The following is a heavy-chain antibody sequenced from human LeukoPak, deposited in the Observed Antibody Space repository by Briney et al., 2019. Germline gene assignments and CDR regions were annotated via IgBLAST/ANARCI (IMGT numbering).Heavy chain of an antibody. V-gene: IGHV4-39*01. J-gene: IGHJ6*03. Sequence: SETLSLICTVTGGSSSSSSYYWAWIRQPPGKGLVWIGSIYYSETNYYNPSLESRVTISEDTSKNQFSLMLRSVTAADTAVYLCARQASDYFYYYMDLWGKGTTVTVSS. CDR2: IYYSETN. CDR3: ARQASDYFYYYMDL. CDR1: GGSSSSSSYY.